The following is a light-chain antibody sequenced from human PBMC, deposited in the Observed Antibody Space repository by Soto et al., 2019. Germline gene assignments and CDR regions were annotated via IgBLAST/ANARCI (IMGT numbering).Light chain of an antibody. CDR3: QHYGNSIQT. CDR2: GAS. V-gene: IGKV3-20*01. J-gene: IGKJ1*01. CDR1: QSVRSSN. Sequence: EILLTPSPGTLSLSPGDRATLSCRASQSVRSSNLGWSHQTPGQAPRLLFYGASISATGIPGRFSGSGSGTDFTLTISRLEPEDFAVYYCQHYGNSIQTFGQGTKVDIK.